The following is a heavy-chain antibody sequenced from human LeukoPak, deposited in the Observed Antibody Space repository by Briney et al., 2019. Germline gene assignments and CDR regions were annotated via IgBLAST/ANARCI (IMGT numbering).Heavy chain of an antibody. CDR3: ARQVTTVTTGAFDI. D-gene: IGHD4-17*01. Sequence: PSETLSLTCTVSGGSISSSSYYWGWIRQPPGKGLEWIGSIYYSGSTYYNPTLKSRVTISVDTSKDQFPLKLSSVTAADTAVYYCARQVTTVTTGAFDIWGQGTMVTVSS. V-gene: IGHV4-39*01. CDR1: GGSISSSSYY. J-gene: IGHJ3*02. CDR2: IYYSGST.